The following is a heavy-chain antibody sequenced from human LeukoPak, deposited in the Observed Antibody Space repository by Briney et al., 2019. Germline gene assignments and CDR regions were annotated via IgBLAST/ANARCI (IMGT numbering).Heavy chain of an antibody. CDR1: GYTFTSYD. J-gene: IGHJ1*01. Sequence: GASVKVSCKASGYTFTSYDFSWVRQAPGQGLEWMGWISAYNGNTNYAQKLQGRVTMTTDTSTSTAYMELRSLRSDDTAVYYCASTPGYSSSKYFQHWGQGTLVTVSS. D-gene: IGHD6-13*01. V-gene: IGHV1-18*01. CDR3: ASTPGYSSSKYFQH. CDR2: ISAYNGNT.